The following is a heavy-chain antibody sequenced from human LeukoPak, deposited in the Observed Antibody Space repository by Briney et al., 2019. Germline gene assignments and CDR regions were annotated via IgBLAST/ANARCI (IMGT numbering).Heavy chain of an antibody. V-gene: IGHV5-51*01. CDR3: ARWDYDILTGYSYYFDY. Sequence: GESLKISCNGSGYSFTSYWIGWVRQMPGKGLEWMGIIYPGDSDTRYSPSFQGQVTISADKSISTAYLQWSSLKASDTAMYYCARWDYDILTGYSYYFDYWGQGTLVTVSS. D-gene: IGHD3-9*01. J-gene: IGHJ4*02. CDR1: GYSFTSYW. CDR2: IYPGDSDT.